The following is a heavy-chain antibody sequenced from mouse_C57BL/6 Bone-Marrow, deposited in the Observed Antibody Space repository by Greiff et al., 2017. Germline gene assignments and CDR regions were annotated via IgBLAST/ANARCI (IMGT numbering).Heavy chain of an antibody. CDR1: GYTFTSYW. CDR3: ERSVLWLRRYYAMDY. CDR2: IHPNSGST. Sequence: QVQLQQPGAELVKPGASVKLSCKASGYTFTSYWMHWVKQRPGQGLEWIGMIHPNSGSTNYNEKFKSKATLTVDKSSSTAYMQLSSLTSEDSAVYYCERSVLWLRRYYAMDYWGQGTSVTVSS. V-gene: IGHV1-64*01. J-gene: IGHJ4*01. D-gene: IGHD2-2*01.